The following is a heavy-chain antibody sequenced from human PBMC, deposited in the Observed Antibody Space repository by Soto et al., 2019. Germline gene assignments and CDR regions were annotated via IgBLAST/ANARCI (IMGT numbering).Heavy chain of an antibody. J-gene: IGHJ4*02. CDR2: ISDSGGRT. V-gene: IGHV3-23*01. CDR1: GFTFNTYA. D-gene: IGHD6-19*01. Sequence: ETLSLSCAASGFTFNTYAMSWVRQAPGKGLEWVSAISDSGGRTYYVDSVKGRFTISRDNSKNTLYLQMNSLRAEDTAVYFCAKELVNSGWTYFDYWGQGTLVTVSS. CDR3: AKELVNSGWTYFDY.